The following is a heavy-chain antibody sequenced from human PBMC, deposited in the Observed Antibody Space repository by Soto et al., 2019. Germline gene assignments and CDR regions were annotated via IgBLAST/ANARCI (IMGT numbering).Heavy chain of an antibody. CDR1: GGSISSGGYY. J-gene: IGHJ4*02. CDR2: IYHSGST. Sequence: SETLSLTCTVSGGSISSGGYYWSWIRQHPGKGLEWIGYIYHSGSTYYNPSLKSRVTISVDTSKNQFSLKLSSVTAADTAVYYCARGGTYGDYIDYWGQGTLVTVSS. CDR3: ARGGTYGDYIDY. D-gene: IGHD4-17*01. V-gene: IGHV4-31*03.